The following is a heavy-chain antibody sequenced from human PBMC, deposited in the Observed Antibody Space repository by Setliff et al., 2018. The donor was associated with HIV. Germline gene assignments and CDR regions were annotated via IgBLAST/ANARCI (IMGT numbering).Heavy chain of an antibody. CDR2: IYYSGST. J-gene: IGHJ4*02. Sequence: SETLSLTCTVSGGSISSGGYYWSWIRQHPGKGLEWIGYIYYSGSTYYNPSLKSRVTISVDTSKNQFSLKLSSVTAADTAVYYCARTYSSSWYSSHLWVDYWGQGRPVTISS. V-gene: IGHV4-31*03. CDR3: ARTYSSSWYSSHLWVDY. CDR1: GGSISSGGYY. D-gene: IGHD6-13*01.